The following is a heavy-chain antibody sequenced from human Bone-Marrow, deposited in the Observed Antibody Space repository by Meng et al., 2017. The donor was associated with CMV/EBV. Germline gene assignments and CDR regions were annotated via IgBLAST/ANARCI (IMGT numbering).Heavy chain of an antibody. CDR3: ARGYNYGNIDY. D-gene: IGHD5-18*01. Sequence: EVQLVESGGGLVQPGGRLSSSCAASGFTFSSYWMYWVRQAQGKGLVWVSRINRDVSSTSYADSVKGRFTISRDNAKNTLYLQMSSLRAEDTAVYYCARGYNYGNIDYWGQGTLVTVSS. V-gene: IGHV3-74*01. J-gene: IGHJ4*02. CDR1: GFTFSSYW. CDR2: INRDVSST.